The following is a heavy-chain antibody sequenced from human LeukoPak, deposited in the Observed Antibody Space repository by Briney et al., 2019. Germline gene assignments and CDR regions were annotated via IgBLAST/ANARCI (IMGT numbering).Heavy chain of an antibody. CDR1: GFTFTSYW. CDR3: ARANYYDSSGYPYYYYYMDV. D-gene: IGHD3-22*01. CDR2: INQDESGT. Sequence: PGGSLRLSCAASGFTFTSYWMIWLRQAPGKGLEWVANINQDESGTYYVHSVQGRFPISRDNAKNSLYLQMNSLRAEDTAVYYCARANYYDSSGYPYYYYYMDVWGKGTTVTVSS. V-gene: IGHV3-7*01. J-gene: IGHJ6*03.